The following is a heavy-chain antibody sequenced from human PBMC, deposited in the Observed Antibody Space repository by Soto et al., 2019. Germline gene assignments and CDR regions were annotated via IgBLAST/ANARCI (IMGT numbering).Heavy chain of an antibody. CDR1: AGSISSSSYY. Sequence: SETLSLTCTLSAGSISSSSYYWGWIRQPPGKGLEWIASIYYSGSTYYNQSLKSRFTISVETSNNQFSLKLSSVTAADTAAYYCPRPRYYDFWNGNNWLDPWGQGTLDTVSS. J-gene: IGHJ5*02. CDR3: PRPRYYDFWNGNNWLDP. V-gene: IGHV4-39*01. D-gene: IGHD3-3*01. CDR2: IYYSGST.